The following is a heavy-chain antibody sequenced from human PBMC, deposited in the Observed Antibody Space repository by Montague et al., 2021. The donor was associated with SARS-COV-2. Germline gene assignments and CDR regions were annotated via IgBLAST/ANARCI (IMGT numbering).Heavy chain of an antibody. V-gene: IGHV4-59*01. D-gene: IGHD2-15*01. Sequence: SETLSLTCTVSGDSISSYYWNWIRQPPGKGLEWIGYIYNCGTTNYNPSVKSRVTISVDTSKNQFSLKLNSVTAADTAVYYCARGGGYCSGGSCYYWFDPWGQGTLVTVSS. CDR2: IYNCGTT. CDR3: ARGGGYCSGGSCYYWFDP. CDR1: GDSISSYY. J-gene: IGHJ5*02.